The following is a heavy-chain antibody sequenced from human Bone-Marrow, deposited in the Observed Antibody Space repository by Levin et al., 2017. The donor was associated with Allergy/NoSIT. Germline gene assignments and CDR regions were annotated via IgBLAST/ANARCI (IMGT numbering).Heavy chain of an antibody. CDR1: GFTFRIFE. V-gene: IGHV3-48*03. CDR2: ISKSGSTI. J-gene: IGHJ6*02. CDR3: ARVRYGMDV. Sequence: GESLKISCAASGFTFRIFEMSWVRQAPGKGLEWVSYISKSGSTIFYAASVKGRFTISRDNAKNSMFLELNSLRAEDTALYYCARVRYGMDVWGQGTTVTVSS.